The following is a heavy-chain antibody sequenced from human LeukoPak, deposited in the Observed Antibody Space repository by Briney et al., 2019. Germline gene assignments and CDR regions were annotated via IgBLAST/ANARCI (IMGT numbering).Heavy chain of an antibody. Sequence: QPGGSLRLSCAASGFTFSSYAIHWVRQAPGKGLEWVAVISYDGGDKYYADSVKGRFTIARDNSKNSLYLQMNSLRAEDTALYYCARGSPSDFWSGFTYWGQGTLVTVSS. V-gene: IGHV3-30-3*01. CDR3: ARGSPSDFWSGFTY. CDR1: GFTFSSYA. CDR2: ISYDGGDK. J-gene: IGHJ4*02. D-gene: IGHD3-3*01.